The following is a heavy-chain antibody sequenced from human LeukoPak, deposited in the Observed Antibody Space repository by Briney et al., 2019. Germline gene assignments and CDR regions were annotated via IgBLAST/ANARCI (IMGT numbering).Heavy chain of an antibody. D-gene: IGHD2-8*01. V-gene: IGHV3-23*01. Sequence: GGSLRLSCAASGFTFSSYAMSWVRQAPGKGLEWVSAISGSGGSTYYADSMKGRFTISRDNSKNTLYLQMNSLRAEDTAVYYCAKERDVGYCTNGVCYNRGFDYWGQGTLVTVSS. CDR2: ISGSGGST. CDR1: GFTFSSYA. CDR3: AKERDVGYCTNGVCYNRGFDY. J-gene: IGHJ4*02.